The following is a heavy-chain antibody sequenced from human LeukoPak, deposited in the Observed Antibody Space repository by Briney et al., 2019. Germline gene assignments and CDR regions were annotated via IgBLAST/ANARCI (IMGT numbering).Heavy chain of an antibody. Sequence: GGSLRLSCAAAGCTFDDDFMGWVRQAPGKGLEWVSYITNSCYTMYYADSVMGRFTISKDNAKHSLYLHMSGLRAEDTAVYYCARSRARIAAAVYYFDYWGQGTPVTVSS. V-gene: IGHV3-11*01. J-gene: IGHJ4*02. CDR1: GCTFDDDF. CDR3: ARSRARIAAAVYYFDY. CDR2: ITNSCYTM. D-gene: IGHD6-13*01.